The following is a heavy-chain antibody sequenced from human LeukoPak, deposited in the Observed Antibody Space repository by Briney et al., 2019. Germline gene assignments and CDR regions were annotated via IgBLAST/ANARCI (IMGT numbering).Heavy chain of an antibody. CDR1: GYTFTSYY. CDR2: INPSGGST. D-gene: IGHD2-15*01. CDR3: ARGWHVVAASLDVWTQNDY. J-gene: IGHJ4*02. Sequence: GASVKVSCKASGYTFTSYYMHWVRQAPGQGLEWMGIINPSGGSTSYAQKFQGRVTMTRDTSTSTVYMELSSLRSEDTAVYYCARGWHVVAASLDVWTQNDYWGQGTLVTVSS. V-gene: IGHV1-46*01.